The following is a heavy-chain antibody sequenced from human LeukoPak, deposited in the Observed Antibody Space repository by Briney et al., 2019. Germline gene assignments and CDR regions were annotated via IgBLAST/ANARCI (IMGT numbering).Heavy chain of an antibody. D-gene: IGHD1-26*01. CDR2: IKSKTDGGTT. V-gene: IGHV3-15*01. J-gene: IGHJ4*02. Sequence: GGFLRLSCAASGFTFSNAWMSWVRQAPGKGLEWVGRIKSKTDGGTTDYAAPVKGRFTISRDDSKNTLYLQMNSLKTEDTAVHYCTTDQGIGVGATRVYWGQGTLVTVSS. CDR3: TTDQGIGVGATRVY. CDR1: GFTFSNAW.